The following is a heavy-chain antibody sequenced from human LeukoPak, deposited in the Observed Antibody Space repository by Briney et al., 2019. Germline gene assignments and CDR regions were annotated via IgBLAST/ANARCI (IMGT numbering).Heavy chain of an antibody. J-gene: IGHJ3*02. Sequence: GGSLRLSCAAPGFTFSSYNMNWVRQAPGKGLEWVSSIGSSDIYIYYADSVKGRFTISRDNAKNSLYLQMDSLRAEDTAVYYCARSDYGGNSDDAFDIWGQGTMVTVSS. CDR3: ARSDYGGNSDDAFDI. CDR1: GFTFSSYN. V-gene: IGHV3-21*01. D-gene: IGHD4-23*01. CDR2: IGSSDIYI.